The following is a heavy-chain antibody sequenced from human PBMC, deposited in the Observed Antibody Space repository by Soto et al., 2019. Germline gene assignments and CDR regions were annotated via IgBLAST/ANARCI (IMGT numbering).Heavy chain of an antibody. CDR3: ARYRREAVAGYTLDN. Sequence: PSETLSLTCAVSGGYISGGYYYWTWIRQPPGKGLEWIGYVYNSGSTNYNPSLKSRVTISEETSKSQFSLKVNSMTAADTAVYYCARYRREAVAGYTLDNWGQGILVTVSS. D-gene: IGHD6-13*01. J-gene: IGHJ4*02. CDR2: VYNSGST. V-gene: IGHV4-61*01. CDR1: GGYISGGYYY.